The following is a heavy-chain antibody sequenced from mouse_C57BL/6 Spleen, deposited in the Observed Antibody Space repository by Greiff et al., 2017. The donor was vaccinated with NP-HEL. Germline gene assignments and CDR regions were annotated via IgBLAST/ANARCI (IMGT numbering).Heavy chain of an antibody. J-gene: IGHJ2*01. CDR3: ARSENDYEGFDY. V-gene: IGHV1-80*01. CDR1: GYAFSSYW. D-gene: IGHD2-4*01. CDR2: IYPGDGDT. Sequence: QVQLQQSGAELVKPGASVKISCKASGYAFSSYWMNWVKQRPGKGLEWIGQIYPGDGDTNYNGKFKGKATLTADKSSSTAYMQLSSLTSEDSAVYFCARSENDYEGFDYWGQGTTLTVSS.